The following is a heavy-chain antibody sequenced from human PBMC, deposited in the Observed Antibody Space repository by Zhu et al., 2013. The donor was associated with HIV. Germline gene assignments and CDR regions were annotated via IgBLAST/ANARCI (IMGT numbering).Heavy chain of an antibody. J-gene: IGHJ6*02. CDR1: GYTFTSYG. D-gene: IGHD6-13*01. CDR2: ISAYNGNT. CDR3: ARDLPYSSSWSVYYYGMDV. V-gene: IGHV1-18*01. Sequence: QVQLVQSGAEVKKPGASVKVSCKASGYTFTSYGISWVRQAPGQGLEWMGWISAYNGNTNYAQKLQGRVTMTTDTSTSTAYMELRSLRSDDTAVYYCARDLPYSSSWSVYYYGMDVWGQGTTVTVSS.